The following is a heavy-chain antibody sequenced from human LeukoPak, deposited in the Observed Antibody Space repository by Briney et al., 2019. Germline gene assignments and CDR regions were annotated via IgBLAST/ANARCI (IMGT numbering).Heavy chain of an antibody. CDR3: AKKNEDIVATIDY. J-gene: IGHJ4*02. CDR2: ISGSGSST. D-gene: IGHD5-12*01. Sequence: QTGRSLRLSCAASGFTFDDYAMHWVRQAPGKGLEWVSGISGSGSSTYYTASVRGRFTISRDNSKNTLYLHMNSLRAEDTAIYYCAKKNEDIVATIDYWGQGTLVTVSS. V-gene: IGHV3-23*01. CDR1: GFTFDDYA.